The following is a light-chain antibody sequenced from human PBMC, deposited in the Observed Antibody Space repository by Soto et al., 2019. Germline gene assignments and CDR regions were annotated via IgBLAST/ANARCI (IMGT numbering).Light chain of an antibody. V-gene: IGKV3D-15*01. CDR2: GAS. CDR3: QQYNNWPRT. Sequence: EIVMTQSPATLSVSPGERSTLSCMAIQSVSRNLAWYQQKPGQAPRLLIYGASTRATGIPARFSGSGSGTEFTLTISSLQSEDFAVYYCQQYNNWPRTFGQGTKVDIK. CDR1: QSVSRN. J-gene: IGKJ1*01.